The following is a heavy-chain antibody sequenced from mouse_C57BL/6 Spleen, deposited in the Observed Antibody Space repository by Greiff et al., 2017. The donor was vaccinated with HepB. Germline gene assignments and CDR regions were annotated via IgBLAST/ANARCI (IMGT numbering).Heavy chain of an antibody. CDR1: GFTFSDYY. CDR2: ISNGGGST. CDR3: ARRGGGGYFDY. V-gene: IGHV5-12*01. J-gene: IGHJ2*01. Sequence: EVKLMESGGGLVQPGGSLKLSCAASGFTFSDYYMYWVRQTPEKRLEWVAYISNGGGSTYYPDTVKGRFTISRDNAKNTLCLQMSRLKSEDTAMYYCARRGGGGYFDYWGQGTTLTVSS.